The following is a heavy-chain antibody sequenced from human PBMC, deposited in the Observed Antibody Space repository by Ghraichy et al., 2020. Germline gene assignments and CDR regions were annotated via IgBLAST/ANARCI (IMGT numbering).Heavy chain of an antibody. Sequence: GGSLRLSCAASGFTFSSYAMNWIRQAPGQGLEWVSYISLSGMTTFYADSVKGRFTISRDNAKNSVSLQMESLRADDTAVYYCVSRYFYDDSAYYHWGQGTLVAVSS. CDR3: VSRYFYDDSAYYH. CDR2: ISLSGMTT. CDR1: GFTFSSYA. D-gene: IGHD3-22*01. J-gene: IGHJ5*02. V-gene: IGHV3-48*03.